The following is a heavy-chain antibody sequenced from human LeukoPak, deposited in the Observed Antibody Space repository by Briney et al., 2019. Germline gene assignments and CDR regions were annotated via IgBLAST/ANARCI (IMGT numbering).Heavy chain of an antibody. CDR3: AKAGIAVPATPEY. Sequence: GGSLRLSCAASGFTFSSYAMNWVRQAPGKGLEWVSVISSSGGTTYYSDSVKGRFIISRDNSKNTLYLQMNSLRAENTAVYYCAKAGIAVPATPEYCGQGTQVTVSS. D-gene: IGHD6-19*01. CDR2: ISSSGGTT. J-gene: IGHJ4*02. V-gene: IGHV3-23*01. CDR1: GFTFSSYA.